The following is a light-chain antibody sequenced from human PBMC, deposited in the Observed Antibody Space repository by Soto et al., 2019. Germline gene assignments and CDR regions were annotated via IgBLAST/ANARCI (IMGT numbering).Light chain of an antibody. Sequence: IVMTQSPATLSVSPGESATLSCMASQSVSRNLVWSQQKPGQAPRLLIYGASPRATGIPERFSGSGSGKELTITISSLQSEDFAVYYCQQYTNWPKTFGQGTKVDIK. CDR2: GAS. V-gene: IGKV3-15*01. CDR3: QQYTNWPKT. CDR1: QSVSRN. J-gene: IGKJ1*01.